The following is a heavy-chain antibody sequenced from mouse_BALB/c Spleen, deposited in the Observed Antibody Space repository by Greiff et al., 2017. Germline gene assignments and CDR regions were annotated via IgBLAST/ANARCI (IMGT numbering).Heavy chain of an antibody. CDR3: ARLTVVAYGYFDY. CDR1: GYSITSDYA. Sequence: EVKLQESGPGLVKPSQSLSLTCTVTGYSITSDYAWNWIRQFPGNKLEWMGYISYSGSTSYNPSLKIRISITRDTSKNQFFLQVNSVTTEDTATYYCARLTVVAYGYFDYWGQGTTLTVSS. CDR2: ISYSGST. J-gene: IGHJ2*01. V-gene: IGHV3-2*02. D-gene: IGHD1-1*01.